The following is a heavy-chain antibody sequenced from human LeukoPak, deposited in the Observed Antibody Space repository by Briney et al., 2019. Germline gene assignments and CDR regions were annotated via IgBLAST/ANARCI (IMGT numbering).Heavy chain of an antibody. J-gene: IGHJ4*02. CDR2: IKQDGSEK. CDR3: ARGGRTIAAAGVH. D-gene: IGHD6-13*01. CDR1: GFTFSSYW. Sequence: GGSLRLSCAASGFTFSSYWMSWVRQAPGKGLEWVANIKQDGSEKYYVDSVKGRFTISRDNAKNSLYLQMNSLRAEDTAVYYCARGGRTIAAAGVHWGQGTLVTVSS. V-gene: IGHV3-7*01.